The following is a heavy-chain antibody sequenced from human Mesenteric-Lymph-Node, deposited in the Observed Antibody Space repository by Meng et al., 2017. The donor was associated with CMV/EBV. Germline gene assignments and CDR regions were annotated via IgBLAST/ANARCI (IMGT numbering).Heavy chain of an antibody. V-gene: IGHV3-30*02. CDR2: IRYDGGNT. CDR3: AKIVESGYDFDS. D-gene: IGHD5-12*01. J-gene: IGHJ4*02. Sequence: GGSLRLSCAVSGFTFSSYGMQWVRQSPGKGLEWVAFIRYDGGNTYYADSVRGRFTISRDNSKNTLYLQMNSLRVEDTAVYYCAKIVESGYDFDSWGQGTLVTVSS. CDR1: GFTFSSYG.